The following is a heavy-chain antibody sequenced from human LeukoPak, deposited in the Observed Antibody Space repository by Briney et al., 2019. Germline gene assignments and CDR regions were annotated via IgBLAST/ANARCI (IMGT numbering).Heavy chain of an antibody. CDR2: ISYDGSNK. D-gene: IGHD1-26*01. J-gene: IGHJ3*02. CDR1: GFTFSSYA. Sequence: GGSLRLSCAASGFTFSSYAMHWVRQAPGKGLEWVAVISYDGSNKYYADSMKGRFTISRDNSKNTLYLQMNSLRAEDTAVYYCARESAKLPRDAFDIWGQGTMVTVSS. V-gene: IGHV3-30-3*01. CDR3: ARESAKLPRDAFDI.